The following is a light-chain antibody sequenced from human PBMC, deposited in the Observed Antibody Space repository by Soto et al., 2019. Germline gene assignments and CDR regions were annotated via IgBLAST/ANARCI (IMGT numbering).Light chain of an antibody. CDR3: QQYGSSPT. J-gene: IGKJ5*01. CDR1: QSVSSSY. V-gene: IGKV3-20*01. Sequence: EIVLTQSPVTLSLSPWERATLSCRASQSVSSSYLAWYQQKPGQAPRLLIYGASSRATGIPDRFSGSGSGTDFTLTISRLEPEDFAVYYCQQYGSSPTFGQGT. CDR2: GAS.